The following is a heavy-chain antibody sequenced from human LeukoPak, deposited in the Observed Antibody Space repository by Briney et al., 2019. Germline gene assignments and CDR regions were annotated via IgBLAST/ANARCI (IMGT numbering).Heavy chain of an antibody. Sequence: SETLSLTCTVSGGSINYYYWSWIRQSPGKGLEWIGYIYYTGRTKYNPSLQSRVTISVDTSRNQFSLNLSSVSAADTAVYFCTRVSIHGDSDYWGQGTLVTVSS. CDR3: TRVSIHGDSDY. J-gene: IGHJ4*02. V-gene: IGHV4-59*01. CDR2: IYYTGRT. D-gene: IGHD3-16*02. CDR1: GGSINYYY.